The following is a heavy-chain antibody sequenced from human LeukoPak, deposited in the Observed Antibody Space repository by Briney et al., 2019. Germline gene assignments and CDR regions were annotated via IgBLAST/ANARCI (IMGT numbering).Heavy chain of an antibody. V-gene: IGHV4-34*01. CDR1: GGSFSGYC. CDR3: ARGKGYCSGGSCYFDY. CDR2: INHSGST. Sequence: SETLSLTCAVYGGSFSGYCWSWIRQPPGKGLEWIGEINHSGSTNYNPSLKSRVTISVDTSKNQFSLKLSFVTAADTAVYYCARGKGYCSGGSCYFDYWGQGTLVTVSS. J-gene: IGHJ4*02. D-gene: IGHD2-15*01.